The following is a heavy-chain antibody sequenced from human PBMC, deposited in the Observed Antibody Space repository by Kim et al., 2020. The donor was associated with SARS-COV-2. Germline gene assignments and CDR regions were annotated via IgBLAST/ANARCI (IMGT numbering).Heavy chain of an antibody. CDR1: GFTFSGSA. J-gene: IGHJ4*02. Sequence: GGSLRLSCVASGFTFSGSAMHWVRQASGQGLEWVGRIRSKANSYATAYAASVKGRFTISRDDSKNTAYLQMHSLKTEDTAVYYCTRPSSSGDYWGQGTLVTVSS. CDR3: TRPSSSGDY. D-gene: IGHD6-13*01. V-gene: IGHV3-73*01. CDR2: IRSKANSYAT.